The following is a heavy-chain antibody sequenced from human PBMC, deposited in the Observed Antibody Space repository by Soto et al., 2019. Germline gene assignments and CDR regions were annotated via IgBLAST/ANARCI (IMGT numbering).Heavy chain of an antibody. V-gene: IGHV1-69*13. Sequence: SVKVSCKASGGTFSSYAISWVRPAPGQGLEWMGGLIPIFGTANYAQKFQGRVTITADEAMSTAYMELSSLRSEDTAVYYCARAPLILTGYYNWFDPWGQGTLVTGSS. CDR1: GGTFSSYA. J-gene: IGHJ5*02. D-gene: IGHD3-9*01. CDR2: LIPIFGTA. CDR3: ARAPLILTGYYNWFDP.